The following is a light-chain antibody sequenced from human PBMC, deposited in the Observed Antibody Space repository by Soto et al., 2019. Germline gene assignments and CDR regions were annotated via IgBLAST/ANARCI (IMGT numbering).Light chain of an antibody. V-gene: IGKV3-11*01. Sequence: EMVLTQSPATMSLSPGERATLSCRASQTVGKYLAWYQQKPGQAPRLLIYNASNRATGIPVRFSGSGSGTDFTLTISSLEPEDFALYYCQQRSNWPLTFGGGTKVEIK. CDR2: NAS. CDR1: QTVGKY. CDR3: QQRSNWPLT. J-gene: IGKJ4*01.